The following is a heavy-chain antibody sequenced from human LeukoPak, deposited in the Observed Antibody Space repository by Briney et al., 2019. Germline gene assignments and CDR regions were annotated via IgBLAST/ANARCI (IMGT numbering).Heavy chain of an antibody. J-gene: IGHJ6*02. D-gene: IGHD1-1*01. CDR2: ISAYNGNT. CDR3: ARDFNRGQLYNWNDVSLIPGFYGMDV. CDR1: GYTFTSYG. V-gene: IGHV1-18*01. Sequence: GASVKVSCKASGYTFTSYGISWVRQAPGQGLEWMGWISAYNGNTNYAQKLQGRVTMTTDTSTSTAYMELRSLRSDDTAVYYCARDFNRGQLYNWNDVSLIPGFYGMDVWGQGTTVTVSS.